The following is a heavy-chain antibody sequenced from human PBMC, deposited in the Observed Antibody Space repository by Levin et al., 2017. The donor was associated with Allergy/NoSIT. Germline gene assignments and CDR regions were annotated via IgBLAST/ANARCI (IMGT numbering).Heavy chain of an antibody. V-gene: IGHV1-18*01. CDR3: ARGQGGYESFDQ. D-gene: IGHD5-12*01. Sequence: PMASVKVSCKASGYTFNMYGINWVRQAPGQGLEWMGWISTDNGHSDYAQKVQGRVTMTTDRSTTTAYMELTSLTSDDTAMYFCARGQGGYESFDQWGQGTLVTVSS. J-gene: IGHJ4*02. CDR2: ISTDNGHS. CDR1: GYTFNMYG.